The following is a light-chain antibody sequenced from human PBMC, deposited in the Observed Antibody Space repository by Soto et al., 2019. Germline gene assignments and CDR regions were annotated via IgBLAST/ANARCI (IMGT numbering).Light chain of an antibody. CDR2: DAS. CDR3: QQSYSTPRT. CDR1: QNINAW. J-gene: IGKJ1*01. Sequence: IHMTQSPSSLSVSVGDRVTITCRTSQNINAWLAWYQQRPGQAPKLLIYDASTVQSGVPSRFSGSGSGTDFTLTISSLQPEDFATYYCQQSYSTPRTFGQGTKVDIK. V-gene: IGKV1-39*01.